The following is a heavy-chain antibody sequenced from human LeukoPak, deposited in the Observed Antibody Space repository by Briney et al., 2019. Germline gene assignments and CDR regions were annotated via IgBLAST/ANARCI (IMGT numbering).Heavy chain of an antibody. V-gene: IGHV3-23*01. CDR1: GITLSNYG. CDR3: ASPRRAFDI. Sequence: GGSLRLSCVVSGITLSNYGMSWVRQAPGKGLEWVSGISERGGSTNYADSVKGRFTISRDNSKNTLYLQMNSLRAEDTAVYYCASPRRAFDIWGQGTMVTVSS. CDR2: ISERGGST. J-gene: IGHJ3*02.